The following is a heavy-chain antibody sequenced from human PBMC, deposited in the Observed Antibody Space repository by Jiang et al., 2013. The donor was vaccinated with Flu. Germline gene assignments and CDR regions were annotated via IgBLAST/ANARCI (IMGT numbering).Heavy chain of an antibody. CDR3: AKPMGSSGWLYAFHM. D-gene: IGHD6-19*01. CDR2: ISYDGGNK. J-gene: IGHJ3*02. Sequence: ESGGGLVQPGGSLRLSCAASGFTFSSYGMHWVRQAPGKGLEWVAVISYDGGNKYYGDSVQGRFTISRDNSKNTLYLQMNSLRAEDTAVYYCAKPMGSSGWLYAFHMWGQGTMVTVSS. CDR1: GFTFSSYG. V-gene: IGHV3-30*18.